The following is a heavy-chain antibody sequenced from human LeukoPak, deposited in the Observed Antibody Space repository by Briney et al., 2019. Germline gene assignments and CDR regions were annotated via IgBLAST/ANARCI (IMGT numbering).Heavy chain of an antibody. J-gene: IGHJ4*02. CDR2: ISYDGSNK. CDR3: AKPLGENYYGSGSYDY. CDR1: GFTFSSYG. Sequence: GGSLRLSCAASGFTFSSYGMHWVRQAPGKGLEWVAVISYDGSNKYYADSVKGRFTISRDNSKNTLYPQMNSLRAEDTAVYYCAKPLGENYYGSGSYDYWGQGTLVTVSS. V-gene: IGHV3-30*18. D-gene: IGHD3-10*01.